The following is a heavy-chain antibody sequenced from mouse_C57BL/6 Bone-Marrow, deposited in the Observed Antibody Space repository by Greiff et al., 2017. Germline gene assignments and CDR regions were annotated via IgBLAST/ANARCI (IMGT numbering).Heavy chain of an antibody. CDR2: INPNNGGT. D-gene: IGHD1-1*01. CDR3: ARGITTVVATRDWYFDV. CDR1: GYTFTDYN. J-gene: IGHJ1*03. Sequence: DVQLQESGPELVKPGASVKMSCKASGYTFTDYNMHWVKQSHGKSLEWIGYINPNNGGTSYNQKFKGKATLTVNKSSSTAYMELRSLTSEDSAVYYGARGITTVVATRDWYFDVWGTGTTVTVSS. V-gene: IGHV1-22*01.